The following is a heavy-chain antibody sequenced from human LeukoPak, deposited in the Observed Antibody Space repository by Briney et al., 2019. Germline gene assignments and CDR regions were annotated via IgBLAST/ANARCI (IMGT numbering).Heavy chain of an antibody. Sequence: SETLSLTCTVSGGSISSYYWSWIRQPPGKGLEWIGYIYYSGSTNYNPSLKSRVTISVDTSKNQFSLKLSSVTAADTAVYYCARAGYSYGSHYYYYYYIDVWGKGTTVTVSS. J-gene: IGHJ6*03. CDR3: ARAGYSYGSHYYYYYYIDV. V-gene: IGHV4-59*01. D-gene: IGHD5-18*01. CDR1: GGSISSYY. CDR2: IYYSGST.